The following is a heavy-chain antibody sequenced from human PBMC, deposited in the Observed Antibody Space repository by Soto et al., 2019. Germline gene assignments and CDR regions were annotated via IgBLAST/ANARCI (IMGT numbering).Heavy chain of an antibody. CDR2: IWYDGSNK. Sequence: GGSLRLSCAASGFTFSSYGMHWVRQAPGKGLEWVAVIWYDGSNKYYADSVKGRFTISRYNSKNTLYLQMNSLRAEDTAVYYCARGYTGYSSGTDAFDIWGQGTMVTVSS. D-gene: IGHD6-19*01. CDR3: ARGYTGYSSGTDAFDI. CDR1: GFTFSSYG. J-gene: IGHJ3*02. V-gene: IGHV3-33*01.